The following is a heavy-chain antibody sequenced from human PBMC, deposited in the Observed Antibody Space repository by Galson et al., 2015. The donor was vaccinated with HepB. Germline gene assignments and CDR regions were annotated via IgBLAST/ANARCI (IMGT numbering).Heavy chain of an antibody. CDR1: GFTFSSYS. J-gene: IGHJ4*02. V-gene: IGHV3-48*02. Sequence: SLRLSCAASGFTFSSYSMNWVRQAPGKGLEWVSYISSSSSTIYYADSVKGRFTISRDNAKNSLYLQMNSLRDEDTAVYYCARDLYGSGSQIDYFDYWGQGTLVTVSS. CDR3: ARDLYGSGSQIDYFDY. D-gene: IGHD3-10*01. CDR2: ISSSSSTI.